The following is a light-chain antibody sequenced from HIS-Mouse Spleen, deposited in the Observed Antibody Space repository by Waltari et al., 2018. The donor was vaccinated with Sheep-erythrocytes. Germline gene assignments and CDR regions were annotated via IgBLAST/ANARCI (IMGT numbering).Light chain of an antibody. Sequence: QSALTQPASVSGSPGQSIPISCPGLSRDVRSYTLVSGDQQHPGKAPKLMIYEGSKRPSGVSNRFTGSKSGNTASLTISGLQAEDEADYYCCSYAGSSTPWVFGGGTKLTVL. CDR2: EGS. J-gene: IGLJ3*02. V-gene: IGLV2-23*01. CDR1: SRDVRSYTL. CDR3: CSYAGSSTPWV.